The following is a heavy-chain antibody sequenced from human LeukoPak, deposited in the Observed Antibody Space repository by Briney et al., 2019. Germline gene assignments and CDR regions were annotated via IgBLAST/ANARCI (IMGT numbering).Heavy chain of an antibody. V-gene: IGHV3-23*01. CDR2: ISGSGGST. J-gene: IGHJ4*02. Sequence: PGGSLRLSCAASGFTFSSYAMSWVRQAPGKGLEWVSAISGSGGSTYYADSVKGRFTISRDNSKNTLYLQMNSLRAEDTAVYYCAKDLRYYDSSGDLDYWGQGTLVTVSS. CDR3: AKDLRYYDSSGDLDY. D-gene: IGHD3-22*01. CDR1: GFTFSSYA.